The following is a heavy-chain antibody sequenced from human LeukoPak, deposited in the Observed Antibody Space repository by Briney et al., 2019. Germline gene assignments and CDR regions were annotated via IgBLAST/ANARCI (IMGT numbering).Heavy chain of an antibody. Sequence: PSETLSLTCTVSGGPISSYYWSWIRQPPGKGLVWIGYIYYSGSTNYNPSLKSRVTISVDTSKNQFSLKLSSVTAADTAVYYCAREGGDGDGDAFDIWGQGTMVTVSS. V-gene: IGHV4-59*01. CDR2: IYYSGST. CDR1: GGPISSYY. J-gene: IGHJ3*02. CDR3: AREGGDGDGDAFDI. D-gene: IGHD4-17*01.